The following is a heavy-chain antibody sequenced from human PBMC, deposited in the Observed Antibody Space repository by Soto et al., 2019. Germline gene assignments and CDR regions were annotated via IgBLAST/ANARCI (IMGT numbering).Heavy chain of an antibody. CDR2: ISGSGYNT. CDR3: GYTYCSDTSCLIPSRSWYYYDY. D-gene: IGHD2-15*01. Sequence: EVRLLESGGGLVQPGGSLRLSCAASGLYFNYYAMNWVRQAPGKGLEWVSAISGSGYNTYYAHSVEGRFTISRDNSKSTLYLQMNSLRVEDTAVYYCGYTYCSDTSCLIPSRSWYYYDYWGQGTLVTVSS. CDR1: GLYFNYYA. V-gene: IGHV3-23*01. J-gene: IGHJ4*02.